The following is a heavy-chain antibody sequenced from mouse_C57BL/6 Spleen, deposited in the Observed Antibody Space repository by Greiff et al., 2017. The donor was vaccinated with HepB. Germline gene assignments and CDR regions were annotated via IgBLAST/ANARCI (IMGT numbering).Heavy chain of an antibody. J-gene: IGHJ4*01. Sequence: QVQLQQPGAELVKPGASVKMSCKASGYTFTSYWITWVKQRPGQGLEWIGDIYPGSGSTNYNEKFKSKATLTVDTSSSTAYMQLSSLTSADSAVYYCARSGRPIYYDLYYAMDYWGQGTSVTVSS. CDR3: ARSGRPIYYDLYYAMDY. D-gene: IGHD2-4*01. CDR2: IYPGSGST. V-gene: IGHV1-55*01. CDR1: GYTFTSYW.